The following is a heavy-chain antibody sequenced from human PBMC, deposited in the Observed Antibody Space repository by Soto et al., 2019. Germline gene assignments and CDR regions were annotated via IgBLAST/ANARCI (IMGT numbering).Heavy chain of an antibody. Sequence: SETLSLTCTVSGGSISSYYWSWIRQPPGKGLEWIGYIYYSGSTNYNPSLKSRVTISVDTSKNQFSLMLSSVTAADTAVYYCATDRHAYGCVISGNSDAFDKWGKGRMLSV. V-gene: IGHV4-59*01. D-gene: IGHD3-10*01. CDR2: IYYSGST. J-gene: IGHJ3*02. CDR1: GGSISSYY. CDR3: ATDRHAYGCVISGNSDAFDK.